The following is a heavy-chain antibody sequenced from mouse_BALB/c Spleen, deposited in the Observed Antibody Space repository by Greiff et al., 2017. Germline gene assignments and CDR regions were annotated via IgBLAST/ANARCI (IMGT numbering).Heavy chain of an antibody. D-gene: IGHD1-1*01. CDR1: GYTFTSYW. CDR2: INPSTGYT. V-gene: IGHV1-7*01. Sequence: QVQLQQSGAELAQPGASVKMSCKASGYTFTSYWMHWVKQRPGQGLEWIGYINPSTGYTEYNQKFKDKATLTADKSSSTAYMQLSSLTSEDSAVYYCTRREVLRSVFDYWGQGTTLTVSS. J-gene: IGHJ2*01. CDR3: TRREVLRSVFDY.